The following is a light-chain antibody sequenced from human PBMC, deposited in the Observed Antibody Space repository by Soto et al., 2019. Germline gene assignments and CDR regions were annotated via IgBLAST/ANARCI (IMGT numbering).Light chain of an antibody. J-gene: IGKJ1*01. CDR3: HQYYSTPRT. Sequence: DIQMTQSPSTLSASVGDNITITCRASQSLSSYLAWHQQKPGIAPKLLIFDASSLERGVPSRFSGSGSGTDFTLTISSLQPEDVAVYYCHQYYSTPRTFGRGTKVDIK. V-gene: IGKV1-5*01. CDR2: DAS. CDR1: QSLSSY.